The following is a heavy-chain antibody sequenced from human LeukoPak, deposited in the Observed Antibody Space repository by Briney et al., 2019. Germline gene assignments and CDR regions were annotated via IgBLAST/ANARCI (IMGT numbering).Heavy chain of an antibody. CDR3: ARDQVGDSYDFWSGYYTSNYFDY. CDR2: ISSSSSTI. V-gene: IGHV3-48*01. J-gene: IGHJ4*02. D-gene: IGHD3-3*01. CDR1: GFTFSSYS. Sequence: VGSLRLSCAASGFTFSSYSMNWVRQAPGKGLEWVSYISSSSSTIYYADSVKGRFTISRDNAKNSLYLQMNSLRAEDTAVYYCARDQVGDSYDFWSGYYTSNYFDYWGQGTLVTVSS.